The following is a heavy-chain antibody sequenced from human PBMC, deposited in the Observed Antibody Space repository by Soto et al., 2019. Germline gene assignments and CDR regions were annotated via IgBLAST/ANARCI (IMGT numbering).Heavy chain of an antibody. D-gene: IGHD2-15*01. Sequence: QMQLVQSGPEVKKPGTSVKVSCKASGFTFTSSAVQWVRQARGQRLEWIGWIVVGSGNTNHAQKFQERVSITRHTSTRTAYMELSILRSEDTAVYYCAAAVVVAGEVLFAYWGQGPLVTVSS. CDR3: AAAVVVAGEVLFAY. CDR2: IVVGSGNT. CDR1: GFTFTSSA. J-gene: IGHJ4*02. V-gene: IGHV1-58*01.